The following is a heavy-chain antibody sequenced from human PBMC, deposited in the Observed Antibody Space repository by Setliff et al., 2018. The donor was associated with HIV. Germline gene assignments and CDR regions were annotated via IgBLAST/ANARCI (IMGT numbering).Heavy chain of an antibody. CDR1: GGSISSSSYY. D-gene: IGHD2-15*01. J-gene: IGHJ5*02. Sequence: SETLSLTCTVSGGSISSSSYYWAWVRQPPGKGLERIGSIYYSGSTSYNPSLKSRVTISVDTSKNQFSLKLRSVTAADTAVYYCARRRGYCSGGTCYSGGYWFDPWGQGTLVTVS. V-gene: IGHV4-39*01. CDR3: ARRRGYCSGGTCYSGGYWFDP. CDR2: IYYSGST.